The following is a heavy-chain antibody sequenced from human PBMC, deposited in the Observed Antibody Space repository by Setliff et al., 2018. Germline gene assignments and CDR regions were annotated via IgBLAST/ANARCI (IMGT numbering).Heavy chain of an antibody. CDR3: ARSPNYYYYMDV. CDR2: INPRAGTT. V-gene: IGHV1-46*04. CDR1: GYTFTNYY. Sequence: ASVKVSCKASGYTFTNYYINWVRQAPGQGLEWMGIINPRAGTTSYAQKLQGRVTMTRDTSTNTVYMELSSLRSDDTAVYYCARSPNYYYYMDVWGKGTTVTVSS. J-gene: IGHJ6*03.